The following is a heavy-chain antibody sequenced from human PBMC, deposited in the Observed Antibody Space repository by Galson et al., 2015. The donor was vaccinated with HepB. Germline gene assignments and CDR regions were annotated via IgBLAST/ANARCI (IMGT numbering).Heavy chain of an antibody. Sequence: SETLSLTCTVSGGSISSYHWSWIRQPPGKGLEWIGYIYYSGSTNYNPSLKGRVTISVDTSKNQFSLKLSSVTAADTAVYYCARMGGSGWGNYWYFELWGRGTLVTVSS. CDR2: IYYSGST. D-gene: IGHD6-19*01. CDR3: ARMGGSGWGNYWYFEL. J-gene: IGHJ2*01. CDR1: GGSISSYH. V-gene: IGHV4-59*01.